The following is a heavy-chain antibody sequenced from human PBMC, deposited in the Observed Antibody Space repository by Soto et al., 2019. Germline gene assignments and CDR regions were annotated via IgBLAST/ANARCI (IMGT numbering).Heavy chain of an antibody. CDR2: VSGSGGGT. V-gene: IGHV3-23*01. CDR3: ANALFNSNYGDYFDS. Sequence: EVQLLESGGGLVQPGGSLRLSCAASGFAFSAYALSWVRRTPGMGLEWVSGVSGSGGGTYYADSVKGRFTISRDNSKNTLYLQMNSLRAVDTAVYYCANALFNSNYGDYFDSWGQGTLVTVSS. J-gene: IGHJ4*02. D-gene: IGHD1-7*01. CDR1: GFAFSAYA.